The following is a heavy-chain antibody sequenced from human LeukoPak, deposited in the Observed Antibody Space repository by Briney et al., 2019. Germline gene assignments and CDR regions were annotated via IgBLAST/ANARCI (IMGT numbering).Heavy chain of an antibody. J-gene: IGHJ5*02. D-gene: IGHD2-15*01. CDR2: IYYSGST. CDR3: ARDLRYCSGGNCFSGNWFDP. Sequence: SETLSLTCTVSGGSVSSNSYYWSWIRQPPGRGLEWIGYIYYSGSTNYNPSLESRVTISVDTSKNQFSLKLSSVTAADTAVYYCARDLRYCSGGNCFSGNWFDPWGQGTLVTVSS. CDR1: GGSVSSNSYY. V-gene: IGHV4-61*01.